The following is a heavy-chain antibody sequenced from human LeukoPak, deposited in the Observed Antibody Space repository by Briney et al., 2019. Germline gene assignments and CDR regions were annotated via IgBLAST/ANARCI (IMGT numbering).Heavy chain of an antibody. CDR2: INPSGGST. CDR3: ARFAAVAGPGL. CDR1: GYTFTSYY. V-gene: IGHV1-46*01. Sequence: GASVKVSCKASGYTFTSYYMHWVRQAPGQGLEWMGIINPSGGSTSYAQKFQGRVTITADKSTSTAYMELSSLRSEDTAVYYCARFAAVAGPGLWGQGTLVTVSS. J-gene: IGHJ4*02. D-gene: IGHD6-19*01.